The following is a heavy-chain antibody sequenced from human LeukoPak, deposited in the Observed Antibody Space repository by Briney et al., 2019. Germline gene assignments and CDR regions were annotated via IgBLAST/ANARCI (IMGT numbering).Heavy chain of an antibody. Sequence: PGGSLRLSCAASGFTFSSYWMSWVRQAPGKGLEWVANIKQDGSEKYYVDSVKGRFTISRDNAKNSLYLKMNSLRAEDTAVYYCARVHGYYGYYFDYWGQGTLVTVSS. J-gene: IGHJ4*02. CDR2: IKQDGSEK. CDR1: GFTFSSYW. D-gene: IGHD3-10*01. V-gene: IGHV3-7*01. CDR3: ARVHGYYGYYFDY.